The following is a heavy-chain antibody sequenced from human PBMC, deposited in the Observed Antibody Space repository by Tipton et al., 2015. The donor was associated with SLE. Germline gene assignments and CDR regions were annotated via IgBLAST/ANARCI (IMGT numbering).Heavy chain of an antibody. CDR1: GSTLTDYY. CDR2: INPSGSST. V-gene: IGHV1-46*01. J-gene: IGHJ4*02. D-gene: IGHD4-11*01. Sequence: QLVQSGAGVRKPGASVKVSCKTSGSTLTDYYMHWVRQAPGQGLEWMAVINPSGSSTSYAQKFQGRVTMTRDTSTRIVYMELSSLISDYTAVYYCVRAYPGYSASGAYWGQGTLVTVSS. CDR3: VRAYPGYSASGAY.